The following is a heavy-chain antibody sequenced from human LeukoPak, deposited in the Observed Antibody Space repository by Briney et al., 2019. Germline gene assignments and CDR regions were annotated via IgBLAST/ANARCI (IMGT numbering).Heavy chain of an antibody. Sequence: PGGSLRLSCAASGFTFSNYAMHWVRQAPGKGLQWVAVMSYDGSNKYYADSVKGRFTISRDNSKNTLYLQMNSLRAEDTAVYYCAKSTPYSSSTLLYGMDVWGQGTTVTVSS. J-gene: IGHJ6*02. V-gene: IGHV3-30*18. CDR3: AKSTPYSSSTLLYGMDV. CDR1: GFTFSNYA. CDR2: MSYDGSNK. D-gene: IGHD6-13*01.